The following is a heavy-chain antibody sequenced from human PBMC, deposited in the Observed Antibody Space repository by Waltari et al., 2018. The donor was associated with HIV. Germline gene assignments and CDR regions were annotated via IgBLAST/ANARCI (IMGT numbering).Heavy chain of an antibody. CDR2: INAGNGNT. V-gene: IGHV1-3*01. J-gene: IGHJ4*02. D-gene: IGHD6-19*01. CDR3: AREPGYSSGWYGQFDVVGFDY. Sequence: QVQLVQSGAEVKKPGASVKVSCKASGYTFTSYAMHWVRQAPGQRLEWMGWINAGNGNTKYSQKFQGRVTITRDTSASTAYMELSSLRSEDTAVYYCAREPGYSSGWYGQFDVVGFDYWGQGTLVTVSS. CDR1: GYTFTSYA.